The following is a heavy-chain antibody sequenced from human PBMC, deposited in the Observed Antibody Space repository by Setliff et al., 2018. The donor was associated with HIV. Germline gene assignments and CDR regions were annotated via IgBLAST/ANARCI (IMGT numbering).Heavy chain of an antibody. CDR3: ARLGIAAAGTFNWYFDL. J-gene: IGHJ2*01. V-gene: IGHV4-39*02. Sequence: SETLSLTCSVSGGSFSSNNYYCGWIRQLPGKGLEWIGSIYYGGNTCYNPSLKSRVTISVDTSKNHFSLKLTSVTAADTAVYFCARLGIAAAGTFNWYFDLWGRGTLVTVSS. CDR1: GGSFSSNNYY. CDR2: IYYGGNT. D-gene: IGHD6-13*01.